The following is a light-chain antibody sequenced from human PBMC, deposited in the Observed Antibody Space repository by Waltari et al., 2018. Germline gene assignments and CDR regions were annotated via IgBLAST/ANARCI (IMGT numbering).Light chain of an antibody. CDR3: AAWDDSLNGHVV. V-gene: IGLV1-44*01. CDR1: RSNIGSNA. CDR2: SNK. J-gene: IGLJ2*01. Sequence: QSLLTQPPSASGTPGQRVTISCSGSRSNIGSNAVSWSQQPPGTAPKLLIHSNKQRPSGVPDRFSCSKSGTSASLAISGLQSADEADYYCAAWDDSLNGHVVFGGGTKLTVL.